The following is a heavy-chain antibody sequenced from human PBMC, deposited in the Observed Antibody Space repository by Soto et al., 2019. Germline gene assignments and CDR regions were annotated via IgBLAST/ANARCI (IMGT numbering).Heavy chain of an antibody. Sequence: PWGSHRLSSTSSGFTFISYSMSWVRQATGKGLEWVSSINNDSSSIYYADSVKGRFTISRDNAENSLYLQMNSLRAEDTAVYYCARDGDGYRAWGQGTLVTVSS. CDR3: ARDGDGYRA. J-gene: IGHJ5*02. CDR1: GFTFISYS. CDR2: INNDSSSI. V-gene: IGHV3-21*01. D-gene: IGHD1-1*01.